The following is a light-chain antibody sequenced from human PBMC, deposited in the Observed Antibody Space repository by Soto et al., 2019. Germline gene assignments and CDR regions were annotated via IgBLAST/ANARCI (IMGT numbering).Light chain of an antibody. CDR2: EVS. J-gene: IGLJ1*01. CDR1: SSDVGGYNY. CDR3: SSYEGIKNSV. Sequence: QSVLTQPPSASGSPGQSVTISCTGTSSDVGGYNYVSWYQQHPGKAPKLMIYEVSKRPSGVPDRFSGSKSGNTASLTVAGLQAEDEADYYCSSYEGIKNSVFGTGTKVTVL. V-gene: IGLV2-8*01.